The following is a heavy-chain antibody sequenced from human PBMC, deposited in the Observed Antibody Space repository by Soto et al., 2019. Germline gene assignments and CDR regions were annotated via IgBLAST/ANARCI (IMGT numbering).Heavy chain of an antibody. Sequence: SVKVSFKASGGTFSSYTISWVRQAPGQGLEWMGRIIPILGIANYAQKFQGRVTITADKSTSTAYMELSSLRSEDTAVYYCAGITGTTFPPSVYRFMDVKEYNWFDPWGQGTLVTVSS. D-gene: IGHD1-20*01. CDR2: IIPILGIA. V-gene: IGHV1-69*02. CDR1: GGTFSSYT. CDR3: AGITGTTFPPSVYRFMDVKEYNWFDP. J-gene: IGHJ5*02.